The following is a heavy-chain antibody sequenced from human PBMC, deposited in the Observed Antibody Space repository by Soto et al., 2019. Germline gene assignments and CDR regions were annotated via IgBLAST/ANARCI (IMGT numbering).Heavy chain of an antibody. Sequence: SGPTLVNPTQTLTLTCTFSGFSLSTSGVGVGWIRQTHGKALEWFALIYWDDDKRYRPSLKSRLTITNDTSKNQVVLTMTSMNPVDTAPYYCARLTLGFGELLFDYRGQGTLVTVSS. CDR1: GFSLSTSGVG. CDR3: ARLTLGFGELLFDY. J-gene: IGHJ4*02. D-gene: IGHD3-10*01. CDR2: IYWDDDK. V-gene: IGHV2-5*02.